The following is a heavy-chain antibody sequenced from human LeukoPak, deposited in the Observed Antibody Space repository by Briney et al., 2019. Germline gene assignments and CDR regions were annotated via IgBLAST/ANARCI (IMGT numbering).Heavy chain of an antibody. J-gene: IGHJ4*02. CDR1: GFTVSSNY. Sequence: PGGSLRLSCAASGFTVSSNYMSWVRQAPGKGLEWVSAISGSGGSTYYANSVKGRFTISRDNYKSTLYLQMSSLRAEDTAVYYCAKGRDSYAILDYWGQGTLVTVSS. CDR3: AKGRDSYAILDY. D-gene: IGHD2-8*01. V-gene: IGHV3-23*01. CDR2: ISGSGGST.